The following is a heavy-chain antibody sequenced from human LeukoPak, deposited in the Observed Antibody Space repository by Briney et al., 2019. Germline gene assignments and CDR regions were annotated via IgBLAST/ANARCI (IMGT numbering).Heavy chain of an antibody. V-gene: IGHV3-23*01. CDR2: ISGTGGST. CDR1: GFTFSSHA. Sequence: GGSLRLSCAASGFTFSSHAMSWVRQAPGKGLEWVSAISGTGGSTYYADSVKGRFTISRDNSKNTLFLQMNSLRAEDTAVYYCAKVSPVVTPIDHWGQGTLVTVSS. CDR3: AKVSPVVTPIDH. D-gene: IGHD4-23*01. J-gene: IGHJ4*02.